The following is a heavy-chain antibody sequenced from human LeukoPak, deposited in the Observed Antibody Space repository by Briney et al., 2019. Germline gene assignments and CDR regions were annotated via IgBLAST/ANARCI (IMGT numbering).Heavy chain of an antibody. J-gene: IGHJ4*02. V-gene: IGHV1-18*01. CDR1: GYTFTSYG. CDR3: AREGYYDSSGMYYFDY. CDR2: ISAYNGNT. Sequence: ASVKVSCKASGYTFTSYGISWVRQAPGQGLEWMGWISAYNGNTNYAQKLQGRVTMTTDTSTSTAYMVLRSLRSDDTAVYYCAREGYYDSSGMYYFDYWGQGTLVTVSS. D-gene: IGHD3-22*01.